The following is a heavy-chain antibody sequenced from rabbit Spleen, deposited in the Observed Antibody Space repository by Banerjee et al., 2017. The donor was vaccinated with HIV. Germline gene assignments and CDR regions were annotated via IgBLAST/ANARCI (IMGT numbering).Heavy chain of an antibody. CDR1: GVSLNSGYD. D-gene: IGHD8-1*01. V-gene: IGHV1S40*01. CDR2: IYAGSSGST. CDR3: ARDAGTSFSTYGMDV. Sequence: QSLEESGGGLVKPGASLTLTCKASGVSLNSGYDMCWVRQAPGKGLEWIASIYAGSSGSTYSATWAKGRFTISKTSSTTVTLQMTSLTAADTATYFCARDAGTSFSTYGMDVWGPGTLVTVS. J-gene: IGHJ6*01.